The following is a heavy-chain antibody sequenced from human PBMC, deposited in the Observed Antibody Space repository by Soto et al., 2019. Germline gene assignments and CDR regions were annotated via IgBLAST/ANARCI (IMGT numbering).Heavy chain of an antibody. CDR2: ILPMFGTA. Sequence: QVPLVQSGAEVKKPGSSVKVSCKASEDIFNSYSISWVRQAPGQGLEYMGGILPMFGTANSVEKFQGRLTLTADKSTTTTYMELTDLRFGETAVYYCALHSSGYDPAPSRSDHWGQGTLGTVSS. CDR1: EDIFNSYS. CDR3: ALHSSGYDPAPSRSDH. J-gene: IGHJ4*02. D-gene: IGHD5-12*01. V-gene: IGHV1-69*06.